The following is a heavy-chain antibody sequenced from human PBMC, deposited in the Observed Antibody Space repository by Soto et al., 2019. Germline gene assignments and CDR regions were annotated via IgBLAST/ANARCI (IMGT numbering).Heavy chain of an antibody. CDR3: ARGYYDSSGYVVLRYYFDY. J-gene: IGHJ4*02. Sequence: GASVKVSCKASGGTFSSYAISWVRQAPGQGLEWMGGIIPIFGTANYAQKFQGRVTITADESTSTAYMELSSLRSEDTAVYYCARGYYDSSGYVVLRYYFDYWGQGTLVTVSS. V-gene: IGHV1-69*13. CDR1: GGTFSSYA. D-gene: IGHD3-22*01. CDR2: IIPIFGTA.